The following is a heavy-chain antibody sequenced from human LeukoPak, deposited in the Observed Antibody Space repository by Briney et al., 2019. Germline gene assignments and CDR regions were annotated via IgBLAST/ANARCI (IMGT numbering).Heavy chain of an antibody. D-gene: IGHD2-2*01. J-gene: IGHJ5*02. V-gene: IGHV1-24*01. CDR1: GYTLTELS. CDR2: FDPEDGET. Sequence: GASVKVSCKVSGYTLTELSMHWVRQAPGKGLEWMGGFDPEDGETIYAQKFQGRVTMTEDTSTDTAYMELSSLRSEDTAVYYCRGASSSTSLNWFDPWGQGTLVTVSS. CDR3: RGASSSTSLNWFDP.